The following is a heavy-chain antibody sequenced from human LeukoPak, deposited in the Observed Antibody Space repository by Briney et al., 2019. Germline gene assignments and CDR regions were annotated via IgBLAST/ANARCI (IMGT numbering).Heavy chain of an antibody. V-gene: IGHV4-59*11. CDR1: GGSISSHY. CDR3: ARFGGMSSSTTYYYYYGMDV. J-gene: IGHJ6*02. Sequence: SETLSLTCTVSGGSISSHYWSWIRQPPGKGLEWIGYIYYSGSTNYNPSLKSRVTISVDTSKNQFSLKLSSVTAADTAVYYCARFGGMSSSTTYYYYYGMDVWGQGTTVTVSS. D-gene: IGHD6-6*01. CDR2: IYYSGST.